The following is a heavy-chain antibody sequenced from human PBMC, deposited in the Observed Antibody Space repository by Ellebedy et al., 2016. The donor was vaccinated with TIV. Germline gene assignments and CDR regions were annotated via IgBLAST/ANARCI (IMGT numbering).Heavy chain of an antibody. CDR2: IIPIFGTA. V-gene: IGHV1-69*13. CDR3: TRQLGDGYNYDFDY. J-gene: IGHJ4*02. Sequence: SVKVSCXASGYTFTSYGISWVRQAPGQGLEWMGGIIPIFGTANYAQKFQGRVTITADESTSTAYMELSSLRSEDTAVYYCTRQLGDGYNYDFDYWGQGTLVTVSS. D-gene: IGHD5-24*01. CDR1: GYTFTSYG.